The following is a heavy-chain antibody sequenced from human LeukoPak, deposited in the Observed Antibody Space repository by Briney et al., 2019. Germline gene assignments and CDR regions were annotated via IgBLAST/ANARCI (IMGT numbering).Heavy chain of an antibody. J-gene: IGHJ5*02. CDR2: INHSGST. CDR1: GGSFSGYY. D-gene: IGHD2-15*01. Sequence: SETLSLTCAVYGGSFSGYYWSWIRQPPGKGLEWIGEINHSGSTNYNPSHKSRVTISVDTSKNQFSLKLSSVTAADTAVYYCARGHCSGGSCYGWFDPWGQGTLVTVSS. CDR3: ARGHCSGGSCYGWFDP. V-gene: IGHV4-34*01.